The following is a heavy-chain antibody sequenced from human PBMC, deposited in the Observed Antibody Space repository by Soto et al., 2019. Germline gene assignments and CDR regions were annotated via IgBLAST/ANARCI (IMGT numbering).Heavy chain of an antibody. CDR1: GFTFSSYL. Sequence: GGSLILSCAASGFTFSSYLMHLVRHAPGKGLVWVSRINSDGSSTSYADSVKGRFTISRDNAKNTLYLQMNSLRAGDTAVYYCARDLKYSGSSSHYGMDVRGQGTQVTVSS. CDR3: ARDLKYSGSSSHYGMDV. V-gene: IGHV3-74*01. CDR2: INSDGSST. J-gene: IGHJ6*02. D-gene: IGHD6-6*01.